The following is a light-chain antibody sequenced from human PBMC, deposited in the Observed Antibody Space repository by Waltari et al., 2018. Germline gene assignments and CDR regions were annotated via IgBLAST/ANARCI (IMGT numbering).Light chain of an antibody. V-gene: IGKV1-5*03. CDR2: EAS. J-gene: IGKJ4*01. CDR3: QQCNSYLLT. CDR1: QSIGSS. Sequence: DIQMTQYPSTLSASVGKRVTITCRASQSIGSSLAWYQQKPGKAPKVVIYEASSLESGVPSRFSGSGSGTEFTLTISSLQPDDFATYYCQQCNSYLLTFGGGTKVEIK.